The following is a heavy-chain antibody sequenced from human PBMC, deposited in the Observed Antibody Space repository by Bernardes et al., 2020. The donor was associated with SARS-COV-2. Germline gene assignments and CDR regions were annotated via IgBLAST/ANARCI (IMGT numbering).Heavy chain of an antibody. CDR1: GFTFSSYG. V-gene: IGHV3-30*03. J-gene: IGHJ5*02. CDR3: ARAGSGSYYGWFDP. D-gene: IGHD1-26*01. Sequence: GSLRLSCAASGFTFSSYGMHWVRQAPGKGLEWVAVISYDGSNKYYADSVKGRFTISRDNSKNTLYLQMNSLRAEDTAVYYCARAGSGSYYGWFDPWGQGTLVTVSS. CDR2: ISYDGSNK.